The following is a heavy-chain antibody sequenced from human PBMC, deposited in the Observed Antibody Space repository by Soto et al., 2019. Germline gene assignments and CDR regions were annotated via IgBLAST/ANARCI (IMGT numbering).Heavy chain of an antibody. CDR3: ARDNDYGDYFAY. Sequence: ASVKVSCKASGSTFSSSYFHWVRQAPGEGLEWMGRINPSGGGTTYAQKFRGRVIMTRDTSTSTVYMQLSSLRSEDTAVYYCARDNDYGDYFAYWG. CDR1: GSTFSSSY. D-gene: IGHD4-17*01. V-gene: IGHV1-46*01. J-gene: IGHJ4*01. CDR2: INPSGGGT.